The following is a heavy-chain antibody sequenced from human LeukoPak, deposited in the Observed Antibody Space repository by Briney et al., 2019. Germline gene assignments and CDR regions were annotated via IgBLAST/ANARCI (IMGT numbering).Heavy chain of an antibody. V-gene: IGHV4-59*01. Sequence: PSETLSLTCTLSGGSISTYYWSWVRQPPGKGLEWIGYIYHSGSTNYNPSLKSRVTISVDTSKNQFSLKLSSVTAADTAVYYCARGGGYASPIGYWGQGALVTVSS. D-gene: IGHD5-12*01. CDR3: ARGGGYASPIGY. J-gene: IGHJ4*02. CDR1: GGSISTYY. CDR2: IYHSGST.